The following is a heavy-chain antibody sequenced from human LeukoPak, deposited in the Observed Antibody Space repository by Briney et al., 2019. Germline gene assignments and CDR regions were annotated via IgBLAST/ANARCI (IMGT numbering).Heavy chain of an antibody. J-gene: IGHJ6*02. Sequence: SVMVSCKASGGTFSSYAISWVRQAPGEGLEWMGRIIPILGIANYAQKFQGRVTITADKSTSTAYMELSSLRSEDTAVYYCARHIQLGYCSGGSCLTPYGMDVWGQGTTGTVSS. V-gene: IGHV1-69*04. D-gene: IGHD2-15*01. CDR2: IIPILGIA. CDR3: ARHIQLGYCSGGSCLTPYGMDV. CDR1: GGTFSSYA.